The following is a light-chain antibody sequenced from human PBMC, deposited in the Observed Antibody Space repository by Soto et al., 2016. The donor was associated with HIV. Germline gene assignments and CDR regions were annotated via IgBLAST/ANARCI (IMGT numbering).Light chain of an antibody. V-gene: IGKV2-28*01. J-gene: IGKJ1*01. CDR1: QSLLHSNGYNY. Sequence: DIVMTQSPLSLPVTPGEPASISCRSSQSLLHSNGYNYLDWYLQKSGQSPQLLIYLGSNRASGVPDRFSGAGSGTDFALKISRVEAEDVGIYYCLQSLQLPPTFGQGTRVEIK. CDR2: LGS. CDR3: LQSLQLPPT.